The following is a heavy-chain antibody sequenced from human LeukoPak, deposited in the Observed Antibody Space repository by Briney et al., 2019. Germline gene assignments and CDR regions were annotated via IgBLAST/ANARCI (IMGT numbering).Heavy chain of an antibody. CDR3: ARQVPAAIGGFEV. D-gene: IGHD2-2*02. Sequence: GESLKIFCKGSGYSFTSYWIGWVRQMPGKGLEWMGIIYPGDSDTRYSPSFQGQVTISADKSISTAYLQWSSLKASDTAMYYCARQVPAAIGGFEVWGQGTLVTVSS. V-gene: IGHV5-51*01. CDR1: GYSFTSYW. J-gene: IGHJ4*02. CDR2: IYPGDSDT.